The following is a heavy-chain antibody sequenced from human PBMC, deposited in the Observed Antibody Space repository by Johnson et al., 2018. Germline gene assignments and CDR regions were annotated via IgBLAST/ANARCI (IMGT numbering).Heavy chain of an antibody. Sequence: VQLVQSGGGLVQPGGSLRLSCAASGFTFSNARMSWVRQAPGKGLEWVGRIKSKTDGGTTDYAAPVKGRFTISRDDSKNTLYRQMNSLKTEDTAVYYCTTDHSREVAMEGYYYYYMEVWGQGTTVTVSS. CDR2: IKSKTDGGTT. D-gene: IGHD2-2*01. CDR1: GFTFSNAR. J-gene: IGHJ6*03. V-gene: IGHV3-15*01. CDR3: TTDHSREVAMEGYYYYYMEV.